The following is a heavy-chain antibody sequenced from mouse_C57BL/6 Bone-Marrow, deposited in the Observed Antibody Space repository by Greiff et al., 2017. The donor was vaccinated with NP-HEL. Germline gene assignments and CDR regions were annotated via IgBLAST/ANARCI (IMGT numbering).Heavy chain of an antibody. V-gene: IGHV14-3*01. CDR1: GFNFKNTY. CDR2: IDPANGNS. CDR3: ARGVYDCDAWFAY. D-gene: IGHD2-4*01. J-gene: IGHJ3*01. Sequence: EVQLQESVAELVRPGASVKLSCTASGFNFKNTYMHWVKQRPEQGLEWIGRIDPANGNSKYAQKFQGKATITADTSSNTAYLQLRSLTSEDTAIYYCARGVYDCDAWFAYWGQGTLVTVSA.